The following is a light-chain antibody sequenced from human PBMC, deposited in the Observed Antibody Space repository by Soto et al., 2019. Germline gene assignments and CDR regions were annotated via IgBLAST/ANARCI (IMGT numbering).Light chain of an antibody. J-gene: IGLJ2*01. CDR3: QTLVTGIHI. CDR2: LNSDGSH. CDR1: SGHSNYA. Sequence: QSVLTQSPSASASLGASVKLTCTLSSGHSNYAIAWHQQQPEKGPRFLMKLNSDGSHSKGDGIPDRFSGSSSGAERYLTISTLQSEDEAYYYCQTLVTGIHIFGGGTKLTVL. V-gene: IGLV4-69*01.